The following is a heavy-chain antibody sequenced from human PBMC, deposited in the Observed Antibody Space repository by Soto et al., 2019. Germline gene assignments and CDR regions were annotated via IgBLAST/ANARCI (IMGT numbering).Heavy chain of an antibody. CDR2: VSAYNGVT. Sequence: QVHLVQSGAEVKEPGDSVKVSCKASGYTFTAYGINWVRQAPGQGLEWMGWVSAYNGVTNYAQKLHGRVAMTTDTSTKTAYIELRSLRPDDTAVYYCARGIARGDYSYMDVWGIGTTVTVSS. CDR1: GYTFTAYG. V-gene: IGHV1-18*01. D-gene: IGHD3-10*01. J-gene: IGHJ6*03. CDR3: ARGIARGDYSYMDV.